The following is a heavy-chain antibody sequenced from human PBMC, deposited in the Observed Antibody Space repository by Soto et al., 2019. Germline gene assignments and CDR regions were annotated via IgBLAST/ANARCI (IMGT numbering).Heavy chain of an antibody. Sequence: SETLSLTCTVSGGSISSYYWSWIRQPPGKGLEWIGYIYYSGSTNYNPSLKSRVTISVDTSKNQFSLKLSSVTAADTAVYYCARRSWYYDILTGYFNNWFDPWGQGTLVTVSS. D-gene: IGHD3-9*01. CDR1: GGSISSYY. CDR3: ARRSWYYDILTGYFNNWFDP. V-gene: IGHV4-59*08. J-gene: IGHJ5*02. CDR2: IYYSGST.